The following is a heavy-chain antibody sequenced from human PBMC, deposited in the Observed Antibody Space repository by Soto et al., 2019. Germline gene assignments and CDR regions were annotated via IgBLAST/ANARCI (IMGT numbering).Heavy chain of an antibody. Sequence: PGGSLRLSCAASGFTFSNSWMSWVRQAPGKGLEWVADINAVGGEKYYADSVTGRFTISRDNSKNILYLQMNSLRVEDTALYFWAKGSADGSPSYFDYWGQGTLVTVSS. CDR2: INAVGGEK. CDR1: GFTFSNSW. V-gene: IGHV3-7*03. CDR3: AKGSADGSPSYFDY. J-gene: IGHJ4*02. D-gene: IGHD6-25*01.